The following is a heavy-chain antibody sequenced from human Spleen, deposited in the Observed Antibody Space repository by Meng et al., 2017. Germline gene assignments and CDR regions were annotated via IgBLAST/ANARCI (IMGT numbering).Heavy chain of an antibody. V-gene: IGHV4-31*11. J-gene: IGHJ4*02. D-gene: IGHD3-16*01. CDR1: GGSISSGGYY. CDR3: ARGQNYVWGPD. Sequence: SETLSLTCAVYGGSISSGGYYWSWIRQHPGKGLEWIGYIYYSGSTNYNPSLKSRVTISVDTSRNQFSLKLNSVTAADTAVYYCARGQNYVWGPDWGQGTLVTVSS. CDR2: IYYSGST.